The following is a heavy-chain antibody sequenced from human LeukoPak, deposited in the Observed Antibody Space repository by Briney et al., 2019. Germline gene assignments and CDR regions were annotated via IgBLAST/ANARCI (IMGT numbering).Heavy chain of an antibody. CDR3: ARGSRIAARRYWFDP. Sequence: ASVKVSCKASGYAFTSYDINWVRQATGQGLEWMGWMNPNSGNTGYAQKFQGRVTMTRNTSISTAYMELSSLRSEDTAAYYCARGSRIAARRYWFDPWGQGTLVTVSS. CDR2: MNPNSGNT. V-gene: IGHV1-8*02. CDR1: GYAFTSYD. D-gene: IGHD6-6*01. J-gene: IGHJ5*02.